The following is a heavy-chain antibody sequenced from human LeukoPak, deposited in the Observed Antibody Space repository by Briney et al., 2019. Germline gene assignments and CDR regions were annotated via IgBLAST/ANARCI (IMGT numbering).Heavy chain of an antibody. J-gene: IGHJ4*02. Sequence: GGSLRLSCVASGFTFSSYAMHWVRQAPGKGLEWVAFIRYDGSNKYYAGSVKGRFTISRDNSKNTLYLQMNSLRAEDTAVYYCAKDRDYGDYGYFDYWGQGTLVTVSS. CDR3: AKDRDYGDYGYFDY. CDR2: IRYDGSNK. D-gene: IGHD4-17*01. CDR1: GFTFSSYA. V-gene: IGHV3-30*02.